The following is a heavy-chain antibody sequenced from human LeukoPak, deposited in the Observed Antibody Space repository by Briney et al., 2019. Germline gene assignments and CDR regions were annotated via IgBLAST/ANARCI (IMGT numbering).Heavy chain of an antibody. CDR1: GFTFDDYA. CDR2: ISWNSGSI. CDR3: AKAEYYDFWSGYTRFGAFDI. V-gene: IGHV3-9*01. Sequence: PGRSLRLSCAASGFTFDDYAMHWVRQAPGKGLEWVSGISWNSGSIGYADSVKGRFTISRDNAKNSLYLQMNSLRAEDTALYYCAKAEYYDFWSGYTRFGAFDIWGQGTMVTVSS. D-gene: IGHD3-3*01. J-gene: IGHJ3*02.